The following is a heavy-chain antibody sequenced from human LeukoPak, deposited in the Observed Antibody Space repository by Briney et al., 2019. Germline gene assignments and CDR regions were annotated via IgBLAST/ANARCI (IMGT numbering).Heavy chain of an antibody. V-gene: IGHV3-48*03. CDR1: GFTFSSYE. D-gene: IGHD2-2*01. J-gene: IGHJ6*03. CDR3: ARDHVGYCSSTSCSLYYYYMDV. Sequence: GGSLRLSCAASGFTFSSYEMNWVRQAPGKGLEWVSYISSSGSTIYYADSVKGRFTISRDNAKNSLYLQMNSLRAEDTAVYYCARDHVGYCSSTSCSLYYYYMDVWGKGTTVTVSS. CDR2: ISSSGSTI.